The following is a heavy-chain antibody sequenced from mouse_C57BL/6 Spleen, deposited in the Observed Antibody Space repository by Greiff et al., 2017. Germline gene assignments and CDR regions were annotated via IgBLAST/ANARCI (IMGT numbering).Heavy chain of an antibody. CDR3: AILYYDGSSGYAMDY. CDR1: GFTFSDYG. V-gene: IGHV5-17*01. CDR2: ISSGSSTI. Sequence: EVKVVESGGGLVKPGGSLKLSCAASGFTFSDYGMHWVRQAPEKGLEWVAYISSGSSTIYYADTVKGRFTISRDNAKNTLFLQMTSLRSEDTAMYYCAILYYDGSSGYAMDYWGQGTSVTVSS. D-gene: IGHD1-1*01. J-gene: IGHJ4*01.